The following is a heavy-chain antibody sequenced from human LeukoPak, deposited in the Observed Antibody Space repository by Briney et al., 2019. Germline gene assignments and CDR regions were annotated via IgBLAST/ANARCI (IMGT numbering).Heavy chain of an antibody. CDR3: ASPVPVGATVGLDAFDI. CDR1: GLTFSSYA. Sequence: GGSLRLSCAASGLTFSSYAMNWVRQAPGKGLEWVSAISGSGGNTYYADSVKGRFTISRDNSKNTLYLQMNSPRAEDTAVYYCASPVPVGATVGLDAFDIWGQGTMVTVSS. V-gene: IGHV3-23*01. CDR2: ISGSGGNT. D-gene: IGHD1-26*01. J-gene: IGHJ3*02.